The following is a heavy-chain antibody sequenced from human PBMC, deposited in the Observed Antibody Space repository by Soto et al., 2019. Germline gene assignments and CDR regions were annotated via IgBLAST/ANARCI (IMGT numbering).Heavy chain of an antibody. V-gene: IGHV2-5*02. J-gene: IGHJ4*02. Sequence: QITLKESGPTLVKPTQTLTLTCTFSGFSLSTSGVGVGWIRQPPGEALEWLALIYWDDDKRYSPSLKSRLTITKDTSRNQVVLTMTNVDPVDTATYYCAHRSFGWGSGSYYNVFDYWGQGTLVTVSS. CDR2: IYWDDDK. CDR3: AHRSFGWGSGSYYNVFDY. D-gene: IGHD3-10*01. CDR1: GFSLSTSGVG.